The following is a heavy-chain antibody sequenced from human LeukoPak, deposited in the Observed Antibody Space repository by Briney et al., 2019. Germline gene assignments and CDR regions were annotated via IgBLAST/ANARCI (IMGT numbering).Heavy chain of an antibody. D-gene: IGHD5-12*01. CDR1: GFTSTNYW. J-gene: IGHJ3*02. CDR3: ARPIRGYDGFDI. Sequence: GGSLRLFCAASGFTSTNYWMYWVRQAPGKGLVWVSRINSGGSKTNYADSVNGRFTISRDNAKNTLYLQMNSLRAEDTAMYYCARPIRGYDGFDIWGQGTMVTVSS. V-gene: IGHV3-74*01. CDR2: INSGGSKT.